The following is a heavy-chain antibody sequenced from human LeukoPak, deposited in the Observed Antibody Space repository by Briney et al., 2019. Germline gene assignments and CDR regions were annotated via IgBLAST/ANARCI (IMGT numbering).Heavy chain of an antibody. CDR3: ARHGLYQDYGY. CDR1: GGSISSSSSF. V-gene: IGHV4-39*01. D-gene: IGHD3-16*01. J-gene: IGHJ4*02. CDR2: VYYSGNT. Sequence: SETLSLTCTVSGGSISSSSSFWAWIRQPPGKGLEWIGNVYYSGNTHYNPSLKSRVTISLDTYKNQFSLRLTSVTAADTAVYYCARHGLYQDYGYWGQGTLVTVSS.